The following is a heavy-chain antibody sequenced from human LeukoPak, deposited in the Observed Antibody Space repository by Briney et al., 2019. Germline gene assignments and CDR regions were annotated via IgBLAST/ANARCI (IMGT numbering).Heavy chain of an antibody. V-gene: IGHV5-51*01. CDR2: IYPDDSDT. J-gene: IGHJ5*02. D-gene: IGHD1-26*01. CDR3: ATYHSGTSGDWFDP. CDR1: GYSFTNYW. Sequence: GESLKISCKGSGYSFTNYWIGWVRQVPGKGLEWMGIIYPDDSDTRYSPSFQGQVTISADKSISTAYLQWSSLKSSDTATYYCATYHSGTSGDWFDPWGQGTLVTVSS.